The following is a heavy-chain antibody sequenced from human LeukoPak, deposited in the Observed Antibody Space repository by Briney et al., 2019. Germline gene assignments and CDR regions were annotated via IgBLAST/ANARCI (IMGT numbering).Heavy chain of an antibody. CDR2: IRYDGSNK. D-gene: IGHD2-15*01. V-gene: IGHV3-30*02. Sequence: QPGGSLRLSCAASGFTFSSYGMHWVRQAPGKGLEWVAFIRYDGSNKYYADSVKGRFTISRDNSKNTLYLQMNSLRAEDTAVYYCARYCSGGSCYLTPDTLDYWGQGTLVTVSS. J-gene: IGHJ4*02. CDR1: GFTFSSYG. CDR3: ARYCSGGSCYLTPDTLDY.